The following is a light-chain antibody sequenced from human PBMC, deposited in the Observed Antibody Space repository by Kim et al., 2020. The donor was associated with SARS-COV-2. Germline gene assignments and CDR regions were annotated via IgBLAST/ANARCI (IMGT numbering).Light chain of an antibody. CDR3: QQYNRYWT. CDR2: DAS. V-gene: IGKV1-5*01. J-gene: IGKJ1*01. CDR1: QSVSTW. Sequence: LSASVGDRITITCRASQSVSTWLAWYQQKPGKAPNLLIYDASTLESGVPSRFSGSGSGTEFTLTISSLQPDDFATYYCQQYNRYWTFGQGTKV.